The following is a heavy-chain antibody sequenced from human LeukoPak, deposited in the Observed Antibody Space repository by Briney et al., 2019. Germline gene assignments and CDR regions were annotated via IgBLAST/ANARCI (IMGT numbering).Heavy chain of an antibody. Sequence: PSETLSLTCAVYGGSFSGYYWSWIRQPPGKGLEWIGEINHSGSTNYNPSLKSRVTISVDTSKNQFSLKLSSVTAADTAVYYCARFPRRYSNLRGRLYYFDYWGQGTLVAVSS. V-gene: IGHV4-34*01. CDR2: INHSGST. J-gene: IGHJ4*02. CDR1: GGSFSGYY. CDR3: ARFPRRYSNLRGRLYYFDY. D-gene: IGHD4-11*01.